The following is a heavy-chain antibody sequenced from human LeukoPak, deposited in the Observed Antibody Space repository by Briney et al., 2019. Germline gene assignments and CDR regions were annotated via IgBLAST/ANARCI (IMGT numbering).Heavy chain of an antibody. J-gene: IGHJ4*02. CDR3: ARAYTDTAMATPLTPDY. CDR2: IIPILGIA. V-gene: IGHV1-69*04. CDR1: GGTFSSYA. D-gene: IGHD5-18*01. Sequence: SVKVSCKASGGTFSSYAISWVRQAPGQGLEWMGRIIPILGIANYAQKFQGRVTITADKSTSTAYMELRSLRSDDTAVYYCARAYTDTAMATPLTPDYWGQGTLVTVSS.